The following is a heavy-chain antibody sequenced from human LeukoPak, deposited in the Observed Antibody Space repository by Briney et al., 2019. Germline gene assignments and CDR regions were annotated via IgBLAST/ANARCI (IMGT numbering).Heavy chain of an antibody. CDR3: ARDNGTVTGYFDY. D-gene: IGHD4-17*01. Sequence: GGSLRLSCAASGFTFSSYAMHWVHQAPGKGLEWVAVISYDGSNKYYADSVKGRFTISRDNSKNTLYLQMNSLRAEDTAVYYCARDNGTVTGYFDYWGQGTLVTVSS. CDR1: GFTFSSYA. V-gene: IGHV3-30-3*01. J-gene: IGHJ4*02. CDR2: ISYDGSNK.